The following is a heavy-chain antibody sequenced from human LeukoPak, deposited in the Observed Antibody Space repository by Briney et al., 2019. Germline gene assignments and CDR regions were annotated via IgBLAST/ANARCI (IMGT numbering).Heavy chain of an antibody. J-gene: IGHJ4*02. V-gene: IGHV3-7*03. CDR3: ASNYGG. CDR2: IKQDGSEK. D-gene: IGHD4-11*01. Sequence: GGSLRLSCAASGFDFSNYWMYWVRQAPGKGLEWVANIKQDGSEKYYVDSVRGRFTISRDNAKNSLSLQMNNLRAEDTAVYYCASNYGGWGQGTLVTVSS. CDR1: GFDFSNYW.